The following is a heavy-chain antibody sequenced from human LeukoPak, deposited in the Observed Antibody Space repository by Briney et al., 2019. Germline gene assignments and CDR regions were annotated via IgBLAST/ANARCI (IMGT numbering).Heavy chain of an antibody. D-gene: IGHD1-26*01. Sequence: PGGSLRLSCAASGFTLSSYEMNWVRQAPGKGLEWVSYISSSGSTIYYADSVKGRFTISRDNSKNTLYLKMNSLRAEDTAVYYCAKGHGWEASYYYYYMDVWGKGTTVTISS. CDR1: GFTLSSYE. J-gene: IGHJ6*03. CDR3: AKGHGWEASYYYYYMDV. V-gene: IGHV3-48*03. CDR2: ISSSGSTI.